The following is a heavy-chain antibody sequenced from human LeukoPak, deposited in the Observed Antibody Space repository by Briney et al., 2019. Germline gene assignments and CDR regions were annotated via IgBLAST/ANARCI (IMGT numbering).Heavy chain of an antibody. D-gene: IGHD3-10*01. CDR1: GGSISNYY. V-gene: IGHV4-59*01. J-gene: IGHJ4*02. Sequence: SETLSLTCTVSGGSISNYYWSWIRQPPGNGLEWIGYIYNSESTNYNPSLKSRVTISVDTSKNQLSLNLRSVTAADTAAYYCARVGTSGSSVAYDYWGQGTLVTVSS. CDR2: IYNSEST. CDR3: ARVGTSGSSVAYDY.